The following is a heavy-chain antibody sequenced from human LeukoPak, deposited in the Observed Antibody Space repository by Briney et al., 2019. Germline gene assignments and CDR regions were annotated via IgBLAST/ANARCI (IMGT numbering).Heavy chain of an antibody. V-gene: IGHV4-39*01. CDR3: RGYDSSGSWLFDY. Sequence: SETLSLTCTVSGGSVSSSSYYWSWTRQPPRKGLEWIGSISYSGSTYYNPSLKSRVTMSVDTSKNQFSLKLSSVTAADTALYYCRGYDSSGSWLFDYWGQGTRVAVSS. CDR2: ISYSGST. D-gene: IGHD3-22*01. J-gene: IGHJ4*02. CDR1: GGSVSSSSYY.